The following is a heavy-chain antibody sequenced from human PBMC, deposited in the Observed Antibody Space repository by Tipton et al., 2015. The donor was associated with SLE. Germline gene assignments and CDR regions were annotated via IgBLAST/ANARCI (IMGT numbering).Heavy chain of an antibody. CDR1: GGSFSGYY. Sequence: TLSLTCAVYGGSFSGYYWSWIRQPPGKGLEWIGEINHSGSTNYNPSLKSRVTISVDTSKNQFSLKLSSVTAADTAVYYCARGPVVPAAILDYWGQGTLVTVSS. V-gene: IGHV4-34*01. D-gene: IGHD2-2*01. J-gene: IGHJ4*02. CDR3: ARGPVVPAAILDY. CDR2: INHSGST.